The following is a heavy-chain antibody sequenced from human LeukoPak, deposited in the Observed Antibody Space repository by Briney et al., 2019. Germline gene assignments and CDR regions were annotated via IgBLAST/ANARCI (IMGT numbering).Heavy chain of an antibody. Sequence: SQTLSLTCTVSGGSISSGSYYWSWIRQPAGKGLEWIGRIYTSGSTNYNPSLKGRVTISVDTSKNQFSLKLSSVTAADTAVYYCARDPGQLGYCSSTSCSHFDYWGQGTLVTVPS. CDR3: ARDPGQLGYCSSTSCSHFDY. CDR2: IYTSGST. V-gene: IGHV4-61*02. D-gene: IGHD2-2*01. J-gene: IGHJ4*02. CDR1: GGSISSGSYY.